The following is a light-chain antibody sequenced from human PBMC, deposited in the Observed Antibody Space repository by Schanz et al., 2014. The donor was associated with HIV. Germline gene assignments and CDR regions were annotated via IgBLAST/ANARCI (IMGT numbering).Light chain of an antibody. CDR2: NEN. CDR3: QVWDSGSYV. Sequence: SYELTQPPSVSLAPGKTATITCGGDNIGSKRVNWYRQKPGQAPVVVIYNENDRPSGIPERLSGSKSGSTATLTVSRVEAGDEADYYCQVWDSGSYVFGPGTKLTVL. CDR1: NIGSKR. J-gene: IGLJ1*01. V-gene: IGLV3-21*04.